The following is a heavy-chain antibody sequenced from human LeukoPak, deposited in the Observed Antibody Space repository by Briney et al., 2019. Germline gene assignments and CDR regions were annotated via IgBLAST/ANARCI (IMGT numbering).Heavy chain of an antibody. CDR1: GFTFNTHG. J-gene: IGHJ4*02. CDR2: IWLDGSVK. D-gene: IGHD3-3*01. V-gene: IGHV3-33*06. CDR3: AKDTAIQFLEPAF. Sequence: GGSLRLSCAASGFTFNTHGMHWVRQAPGKGLEWLAAIWLDGSVKHYSDAVKGRFTISRDNSLNTLYLQMNSLRVEDTAIYYCAKDTAIQFLEPAFWGQGTLVTVSS.